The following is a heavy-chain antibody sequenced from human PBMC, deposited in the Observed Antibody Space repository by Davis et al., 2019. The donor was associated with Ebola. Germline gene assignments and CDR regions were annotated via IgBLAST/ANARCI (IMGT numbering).Heavy chain of an antibody. CDR3: ARHRYTFDY. V-gene: IGHV3-66*04. Sequence: PGGSLRLSCAASAFTFSTYTMNWVRQAPGKGLEWVSVIYSGDNTHYADSVKGRFTISRDNSKNTLYLQMNSLRAEDTAVYYCARHRYTFDYWGQGTLVTVSS. D-gene: IGHD5-18*01. CDR2: IYSGDNT. CDR1: AFTFSTYT. J-gene: IGHJ4*02.